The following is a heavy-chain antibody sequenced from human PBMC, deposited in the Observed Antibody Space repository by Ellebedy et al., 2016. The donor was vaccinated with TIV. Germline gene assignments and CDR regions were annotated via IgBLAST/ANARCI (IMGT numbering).Heavy chain of an antibody. CDR3: ASDSPGWSAFDI. Sequence: GGSLRLXCAASGFTFSSYNMNWVRQAPGKGLEWVSYISSVLTIYYAGSVKGRFTISRDNAKNSLYLQLNSLRDEDTAVYYCASDSPGWSAFDIWGQGTMVTVSS. V-gene: IGHV3-48*02. D-gene: IGHD3-9*01. J-gene: IGHJ3*02. CDR1: GFTFSSYN. CDR2: ISSVLTI.